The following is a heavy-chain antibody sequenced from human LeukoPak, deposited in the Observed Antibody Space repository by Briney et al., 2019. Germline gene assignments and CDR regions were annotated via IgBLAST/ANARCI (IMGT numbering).Heavy chain of an antibody. CDR3: ARRAGGLARNNWFDP. J-gene: IGHJ5*02. V-gene: IGHV3-66*01. CDR1: GFTVSSNY. CDR2: IYSGGST. D-gene: IGHD3-16*01. Sequence: GGSLRLSCAASGFTVSSNYMSWVRQAPGKGLAWVSLIYSGGSTYYAGSVKGRFTISRDNSKNTLYLQMNGLRAEDTAVYYCARRAGGLARNNWFDPWGQGTLVTVSS.